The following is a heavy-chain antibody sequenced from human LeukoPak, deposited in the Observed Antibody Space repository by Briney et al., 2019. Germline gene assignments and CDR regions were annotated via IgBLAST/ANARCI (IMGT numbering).Heavy chain of an antibody. V-gene: IGHV4-59*08. CDR3: ARHSSIAGGRLSGYWLDP. CDR1: GGSITTHW. Sequence: SETLSLTCTVSGGSITTHWWSWIRQPPGKGLEWIAYMFYTGSTNYNPSLESRVTISVDTSKNQVSLKLSSVTAADTAVYYCARHSSIAGGRLSGYWLDPWGQGTLVTVSS. D-gene: IGHD3-16*01. CDR2: MFYTGST. J-gene: IGHJ5*02.